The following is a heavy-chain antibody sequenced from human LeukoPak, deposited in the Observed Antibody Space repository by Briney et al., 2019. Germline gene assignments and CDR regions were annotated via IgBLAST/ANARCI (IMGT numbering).Heavy chain of an antibody. CDR3: ARESGYSGYGDY. J-gene: IGHJ4*02. D-gene: IGHD5-12*01. CDR1: GFTFSSYS. CDR2: ISSSSSYI. Sequence: GGSLRLSCAASGFTFSSYSMNWVRQAPGKGLEWVSSISSSSSYIYYADSVKGRFTISRDNAKNSLYLQMNSLRAEDTAVYYCARESGYSGYGDYWGQGTLVTVSS. V-gene: IGHV3-21*01.